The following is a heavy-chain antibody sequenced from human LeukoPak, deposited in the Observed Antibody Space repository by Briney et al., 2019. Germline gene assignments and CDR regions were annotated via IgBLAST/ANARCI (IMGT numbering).Heavy chain of an antibody. CDR3: ANSCGGDCELFEY. D-gene: IGHD2-21*02. CDR1: GFTFSSYS. V-gene: IGHV3-23*01. CDR2: ISSSGDST. Sequence: GGSLRLSCAASGFTFSSYSMNWVRQAPGKGLEWVSSISSSGDSTYYADSVKGRFTISRDNSKNTLFLQMNSLRAEDTAVYYCANSCGGDCELFEYWGQGTLVTVSS. J-gene: IGHJ4*02.